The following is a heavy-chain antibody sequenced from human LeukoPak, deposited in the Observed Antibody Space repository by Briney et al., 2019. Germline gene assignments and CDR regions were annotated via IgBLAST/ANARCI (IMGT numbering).Heavy chain of an antibody. CDR1: GYSFTSYW. Sequence: GESLKISCKGSGYSFTSYWIGWVRQMPGKGLEWMGIIYPGDSDTRYSPSFQGQVTISADKSISTAYLQWSSLKASDTAMYYCARYPAYCGGGCYQPFDYWGQGILVTVSS. CDR2: IYPGDSDT. V-gene: IGHV5-51*01. J-gene: IGHJ4*02. CDR3: ARYPAYCGGGCYQPFDY. D-gene: IGHD2-21*02.